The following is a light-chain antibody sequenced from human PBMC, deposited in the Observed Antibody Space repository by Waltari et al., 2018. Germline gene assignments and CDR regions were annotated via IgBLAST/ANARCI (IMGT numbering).Light chain of an antibody. CDR3: QSYDSSLSGSGV. CDR1: SSNIGAGYD. CDR2: GNS. J-gene: IGLJ3*02. V-gene: IGLV1-40*01. Sequence: QSVLTQPPSVSGAPGQRVTISCTGSSSNIGAGYDVPRYQQLPGTAPNLLIYGNSNRPSGVPDRFSGSKSGTSASLDIAGLQAEDEADYYCQSYDSSLSGSGVFGGGTKLTVL.